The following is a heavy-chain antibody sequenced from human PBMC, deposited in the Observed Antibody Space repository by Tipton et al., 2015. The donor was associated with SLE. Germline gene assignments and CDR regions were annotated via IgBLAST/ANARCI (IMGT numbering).Heavy chain of an antibody. CDR1: GFTFSSYG. V-gene: IGHV3-23*01. Sequence: SLRLSCAASGFTFSSYGMSWVRQAPGKGLEWVSAISGSGGSTYYADSVKGRFTISRDNSKNTLYLQVNSLRAEDTAVYYCAKHGIQLWLRLDYWGQGTLVTVSS. CDR3: AKHGIQLWLRLDY. J-gene: IGHJ4*02. CDR2: ISGSGGST. D-gene: IGHD5-18*01.